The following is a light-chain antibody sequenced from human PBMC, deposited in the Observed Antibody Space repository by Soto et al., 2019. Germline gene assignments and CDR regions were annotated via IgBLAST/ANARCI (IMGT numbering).Light chain of an antibody. V-gene: IGKV3-20*01. CDR1: QSVNSNY. CDR3: QQYGNSGVT. J-gene: IGKJ3*01. Sequence: IVLTQSPGTVSLSPGERATLSCRASQSVNSNYLAWHQQKPGQAPRLLIYGVSSRATGIPDRFSGSGSGTDFTLTISRLEPEDFAVYYCQQYGNSGVTFGPGTKVDI. CDR2: GVS.